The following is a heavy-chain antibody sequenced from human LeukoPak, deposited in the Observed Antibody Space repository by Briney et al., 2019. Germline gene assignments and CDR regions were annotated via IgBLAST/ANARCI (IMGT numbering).Heavy chain of an antibody. J-gene: IGHJ4*02. D-gene: IGHD3-22*01. V-gene: IGHV3-64*01. CDR2: ISSNGGST. CDR3: ARGGYTMIAVVRD. CDR1: GFTFSSYA. Sequence: PGGSLRLSCAASGFTFSSYAMHWVRQATGKGLEYVSAISSNGGSTYYANSVKGRFTISRDNSKNTLYLQMGSLRAEDMAVYYCARGGYTMIAVVRDWGQGTLVTVSS.